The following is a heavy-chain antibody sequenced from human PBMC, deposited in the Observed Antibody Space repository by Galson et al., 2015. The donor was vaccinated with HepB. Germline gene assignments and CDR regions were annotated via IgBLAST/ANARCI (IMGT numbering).Heavy chain of an antibody. Sequence: SETLSLTCAVYGGSFSGYYWSWIRQPPGKGLEWIGEINHSGSTNYNPSLKSRVTISVDTSKNQFSLKLSSVAAADTAVYYCARGRGRWLQFPKYYFDYWGQGTLVTVSS. CDR2: INHSGST. CDR1: GGSFSGYY. J-gene: IGHJ4*02. D-gene: IGHD5-24*01. CDR3: ARGRGRWLQFPKYYFDY. V-gene: IGHV4-34*01.